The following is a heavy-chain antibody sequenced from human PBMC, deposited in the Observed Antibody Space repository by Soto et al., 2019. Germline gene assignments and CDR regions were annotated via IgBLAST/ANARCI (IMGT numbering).Heavy chain of an antibody. CDR3: AGGDHSTSLGGMDV. J-gene: IGHJ6*02. Sequence: QVQMVQSGAELKKPGSSVKVSCKPSVGSFNSYAINWVRQAPGQGLEWLGGTIPFILTPNYAQQFQGRVTITADEPTSTGYLELSSLRSDDTAGYYCAGGDHSTSLGGMDVWGQGTTVIVSS. V-gene: IGHV1-69*01. CDR1: VGSFNSYA. D-gene: IGHD6-6*01. CDR2: TIPFILTP.